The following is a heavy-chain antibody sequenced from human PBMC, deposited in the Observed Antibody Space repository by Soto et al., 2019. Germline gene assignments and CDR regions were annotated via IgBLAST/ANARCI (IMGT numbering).Heavy chain of an antibody. J-gene: IGHJ6*03. D-gene: IGHD2-15*01. V-gene: IGHV4-59*08. Sequence: PSETLSLTCTVSGGSISSYYWSWIRQPPGKGLEWIGYIYYSGSTNYNSSLKSRVTISVDTSKNQFSLNLRSVTAADTAVYYCARRSISGRRPYYSYYMDVWGKGTTVTVSS. CDR1: GGSISSYY. CDR2: IYYSGST. CDR3: ARRSISGRRPYYSYYMDV.